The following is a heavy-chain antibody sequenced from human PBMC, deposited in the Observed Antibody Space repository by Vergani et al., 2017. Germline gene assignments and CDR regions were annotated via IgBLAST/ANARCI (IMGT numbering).Heavy chain of an antibody. V-gene: IGHV3-11*05. J-gene: IGHJ4*02. CDR2: ISSSSSYT. CDR1: GFTFSDYY. CDR3: ARDIRAAAGIDY. Sequence: QVQLVESGGGLVKPGGSLRLSCAASGFTFSDYYMSWIRPAPGKGLEWVSYISSSSSYTNYADSVKGRFTISRDNAKNSLYLQMNSLRAEDTAVYYCARDIRAAAGIDYWGQGTLVTVSS. D-gene: IGHD6-13*01.